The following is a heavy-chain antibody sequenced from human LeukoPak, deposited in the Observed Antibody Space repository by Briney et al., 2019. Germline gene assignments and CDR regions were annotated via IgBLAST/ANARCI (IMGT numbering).Heavy chain of an antibody. CDR3: ARVGIDSGSFADFDY. CDR1: GYPISSDYY. Sequence: SETLSLTCTVSGYPISSDYYWGWIRQPPGKGLEWIGSIYHSGSTYYNPSLKSRVTISVDTSKDQFSLKLSSVTAADTAVYFCARVGIDSGSFADFDYWGQGTLVTVSS. J-gene: IGHJ4*02. CDR2: IYHSGST. V-gene: IGHV4-38-2*02. D-gene: IGHD1-26*01.